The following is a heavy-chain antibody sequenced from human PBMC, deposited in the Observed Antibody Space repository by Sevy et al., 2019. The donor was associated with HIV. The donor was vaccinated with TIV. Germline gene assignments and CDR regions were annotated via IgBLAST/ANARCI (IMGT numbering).Heavy chain of an antibody. D-gene: IGHD5-18*01. Sequence: SETLSLTCAVYGGSFSGYYWSWIRQPPGKGLEWIGEINHSGSTNYNPSLKSRVTISVDTSKNQFSLKLSSVTAADTAVYYCARAARGYSYGYNYWGQGTLVTVSS. CDR2: INHSGST. V-gene: IGHV4-34*01. J-gene: IGHJ4*02. CDR3: ARAARGYSYGYNY. CDR1: GGSFSGYY.